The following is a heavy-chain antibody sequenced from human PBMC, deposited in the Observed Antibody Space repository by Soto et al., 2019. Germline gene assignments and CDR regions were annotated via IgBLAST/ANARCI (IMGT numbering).Heavy chain of an antibody. CDR3: AKNGLSDSPSAIDS. D-gene: IGHD2-8*01. CDR2: ISGTGRNT. J-gene: IGHJ4*02. CDR1: GFTFSRNG. V-gene: IGHV3-23*01. Sequence: GGSLRLSFATSGFTFSRNGMSWVRQAPGKGLDWVSGISGTGRNTYYADSVKGRFTISRDNSKNTLFLQMNSLRVEDTAVYYCAKNGLSDSPSAIDSWGQGTLVTVSS.